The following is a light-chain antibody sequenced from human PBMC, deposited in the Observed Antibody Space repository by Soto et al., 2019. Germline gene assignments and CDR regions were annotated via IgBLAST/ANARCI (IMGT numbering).Light chain of an antibody. CDR3: VAWDDTLNGVV. CDR2: DND. CDR1: TSNIGATT. J-gene: IGLJ3*02. V-gene: IGLV1-44*01. Sequence: QSVLTQPPSASGAPGQRLTISCSGSTSNIGATTVNWYQHPPGTAPKLLVYDNDRRPSGVPDRFSGSKSGTSASLAISGLQSDDEADYYCVAWDDTLNGVVFGGGTKLTVL.